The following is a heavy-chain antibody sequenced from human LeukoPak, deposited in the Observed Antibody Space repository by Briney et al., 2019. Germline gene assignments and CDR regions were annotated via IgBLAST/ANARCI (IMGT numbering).Heavy chain of an antibody. CDR1: GFTLSEYE. Sequence: GGSLRLSCAASGFTLSEYEIHWVRQAPGKGLEWVAVLSYDGSDRYYADSVNGRFTISRDISSDTVSLQMNSLRVEDTALYFCARDRINMMVLVHDSGLDLWGQGTLVTVSS. V-gene: IGHV3-30*01. CDR2: LSYDGSDR. J-gene: IGHJ5*02. CDR3: ARDRINMMVLVHDSGLDL. D-gene: IGHD3-22*01.